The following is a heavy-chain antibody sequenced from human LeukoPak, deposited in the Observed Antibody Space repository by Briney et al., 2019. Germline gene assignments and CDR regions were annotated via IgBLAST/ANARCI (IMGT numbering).Heavy chain of an antibody. D-gene: IGHD6-13*01. V-gene: IGHV1-8*01. J-gene: IGHJ6*02. CDR2: MNPNSGNT. CDR3: ARAYSSSWPINYYYYYGMDV. CDR1: GYTFTSYD. Sequence: ASVKVSCKASGYTFTSYDINWVRQATGQGLEWMGWMNPNSGNTGYAQKFQGRVTMTRNTSLSTAYMDLSSLRSEDTAVYYCARAYSSSWPINYYYYYGMDVWGQGTTVTVSS.